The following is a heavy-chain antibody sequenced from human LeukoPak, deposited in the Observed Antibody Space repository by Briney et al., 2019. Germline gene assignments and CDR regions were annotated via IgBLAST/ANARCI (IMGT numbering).Heavy chain of an antibody. CDR1: GGSISSVGYY. V-gene: IGHV4-31*03. J-gene: IGHJ6*02. CDR2: IYYSGST. CDR3: ARVGVVHYGMDV. D-gene: IGHD3-10*01. Sequence: KTSDTLSLTCTVSGGSISSVGYYWSWIRQHPGKGLEWIGYIYYSGSTYYNPSLKSRVTISVDTSKNQFSLKLSSVTAADTAVYYCARVGVVHYGMDVWGQGTTVTVSS.